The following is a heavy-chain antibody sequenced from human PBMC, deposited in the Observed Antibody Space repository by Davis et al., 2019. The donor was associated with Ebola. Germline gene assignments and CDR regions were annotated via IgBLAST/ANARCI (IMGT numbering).Heavy chain of an antibody. V-gene: IGHV1-18*01. CDR2: ISAYNGNT. CDR1: CYTFTSYG. CDR3: ARDLRVRWELPLRYFDL. D-gene: IGHD1-26*01. J-gene: IGHJ2*01. Sequence: ASVKVSCKASCYTFTSYGISWVRQAPGQGLEWMGWISAYNGNTNYAQKLQGRVTMTTDTSTSTAYMELRSLRSDDTAVYYCARDLRVRWELPLRYFDLWGRGTLVTVSS.